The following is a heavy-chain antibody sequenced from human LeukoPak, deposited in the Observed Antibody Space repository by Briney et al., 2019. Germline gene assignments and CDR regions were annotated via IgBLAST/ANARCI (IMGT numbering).Heavy chain of an antibody. V-gene: IGHV3-66*04. Sequence: GGSLRLSCAASGFTVSSNYMSWVRQAPGKGLEWVSVIYSGGSTYYADSVKGRFTISRDNSKNTLYPQMNSLRAEDTAVYYCARRIGYCSSTSCSNWFDPWGQGTLVTVSS. J-gene: IGHJ5*02. CDR3: ARRIGYCSSTSCSNWFDP. D-gene: IGHD2-2*01. CDR2: IYSGGST. CDR1: GFTVSSNY.